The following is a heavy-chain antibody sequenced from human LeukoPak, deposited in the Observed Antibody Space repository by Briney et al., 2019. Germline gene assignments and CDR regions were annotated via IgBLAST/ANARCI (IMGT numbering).Heavy chain of an antibody. CDR3: ARDRSWELLGGLIDY. D-gene: IGHD1-26*01. CDR2: IWYDGSNK. V-gene: IGHV3-33*01. J-gene: IGHJ4*02. Sequence: PGGSLRLSCAASGFTFSSYGMHWVRQAPGKGLEWVAVIWYDGSNKYYADSVKGRFTISRDNSKNTLYLQMNSLRAEDTAVYYCARDRSWELLGGLIDYWGQGTLVTVSS. CDR1: GFTFSSYG.